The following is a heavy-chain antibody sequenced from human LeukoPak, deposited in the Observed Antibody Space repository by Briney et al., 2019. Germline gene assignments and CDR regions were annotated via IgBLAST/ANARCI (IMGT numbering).Heavy chain of an antibody. CDR1: GFTFDHYA. CDR2: ISGDGRSP. CDR3: AKTDISTAGFDY. Sequence: PGGSLRLSCAASGFTFDHYAMHWVRQAPGKGLEWVSVISGDGRSPYYGDSVKGRFTISRDNSRNSLYLEMNSLRTDDTALYYCAKTDISTAGFDYWGQGTLVTVSS. J-gene: IGHJ4*02. D-gene: IGHD6-13*01. V-gene: IGHV3-43*02.